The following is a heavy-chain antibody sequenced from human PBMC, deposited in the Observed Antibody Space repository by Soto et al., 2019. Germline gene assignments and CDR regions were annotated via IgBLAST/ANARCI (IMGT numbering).Heavy chain of an antibody. Sequence: QVQLVQSGAEVKKPGSSVKVSCKASGGTFSSYAISWVRQAPGQGLEWMGGIIPIFGTANYAQKFQGRVTITADESTSTAYMGLSSLRSEDTAVYYCARDYGITMVRGVIRAFDIWGQGTMVTVSS. D-gene: IGHD3-10*01. J-gene: IGHJ3*02. V-gene: IGHV1-69*01. CDR1: GGTFSSYA. CDR3: ARDYGITMVRGVIRAFDI. CDR2: IIPIFGTA.